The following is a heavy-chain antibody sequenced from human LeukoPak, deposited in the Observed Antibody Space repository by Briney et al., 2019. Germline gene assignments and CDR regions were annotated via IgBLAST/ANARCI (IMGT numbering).Heavy chain of an antibody. Sequence: GGSLRLSCAASGFTFDRFAMSWVRQAPGKGLEWVSGISGSGSSTYYEDSVKGRFSISRDSSKNTLFLQMNRLRPEDAAVYYCAKAPVTTCRGAYCYPFDYWGQGTLVTVSS. CDR2: ISGSGSST. CDR1: GFTFDRFA. J-gene: IGHJ4*02. V-gene: IGHV3-23*01. CDR3: AKAPVTTCRGAYCYPFDY. D-gene: IGHD2-21*01.